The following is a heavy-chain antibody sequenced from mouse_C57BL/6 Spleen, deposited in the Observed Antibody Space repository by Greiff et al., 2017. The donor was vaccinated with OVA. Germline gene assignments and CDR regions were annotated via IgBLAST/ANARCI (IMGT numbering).Heavy chain of an antibody. CDR3: ARSGDYDVGDAMDY. V-gene: IGHV1-64*01. J-gene: IGHJ4*01. CDR2: IHPNSGST. Sequence: QVQLKQPGAELVKPGASVKLSCKASGYTFTSYWMHWVKQRPGQGLEWIGMIHPNSGSTNYNEKFKSNATLTVDKSSSTAYMQLSSLTSEDSAVYYGARSGDYDVGDAMDYWGQGTSVTVSS. CDR1: GYTFTSYW. D-gene: IGHD2-4*01.